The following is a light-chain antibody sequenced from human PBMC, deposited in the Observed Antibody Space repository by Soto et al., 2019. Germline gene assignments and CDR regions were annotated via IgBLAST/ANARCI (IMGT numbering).Light chain of an antibody. Sequence: GERVSVTCRASQSIRSRLAWFKQKPGKAPKLLIYDASSLESGVPQRFSGSGSGTEFTLTIRSLKTDEFSTYYCQQYHSYWTFGQGTKLEIK. CDR1: QSIRSR. CDR2: DAS. V-gene: IGKV1-5*01. J-gene: IGKJ1*01. CDR3: QQYHSYWT.